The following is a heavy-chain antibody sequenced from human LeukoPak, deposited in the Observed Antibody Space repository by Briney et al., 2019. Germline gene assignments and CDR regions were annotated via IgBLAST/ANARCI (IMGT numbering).Heavy chain of an antibody. V-gene: IGHV3-74*01. D-gene: IGHD2-8*01. J-gene: IGHJ4*02. CDR1: GFTFSSYW. Sequence: GGSLRLSCAASGFTFSSYWMHWVRQAPGKGLVWVSRINSDGSTTNYADSVKGRFTISRDNAKNTLFLQMNSLRAEDAAVYYCAARYCSNGVCHFYWGQGTLVTVSS. CDR3: AARYCSNGVCHFY. CDR2: INSDGSTT.